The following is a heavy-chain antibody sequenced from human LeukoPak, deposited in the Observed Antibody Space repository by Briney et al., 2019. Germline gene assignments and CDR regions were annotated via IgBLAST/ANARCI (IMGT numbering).Heavy chain of an antibody. CDR3: AKGPYYYGSGSLMDV. Sequence: GGSLRLSCAASGFTFSDYYMSWLRQTPGKGLEWVSYISSSGSTIYYADSVKGRFTISRDNAKNSLYLQMNSLRAEDTAVYYCAKGPYYYGSGSLMDVWGKGTTVTISS. CDR2: ISSSGSTI. CDR1: GFTFSDYY. D-gene: IGHD3-10*01. V-gene: IGHV3-11*04. J-gene: IGHJ6*04.